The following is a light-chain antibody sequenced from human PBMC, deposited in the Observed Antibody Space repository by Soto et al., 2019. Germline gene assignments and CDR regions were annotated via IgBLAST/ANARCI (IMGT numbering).Light chain of an antibody. Sequence: EILMTQSPATLSVSPGERATLSCRASQSLNRNLAWYQQQPGPAPRRIIYGASTRASGIPARFSGSGPGTEFTLTISSLQSEDFALSYCQHYNDWPPTFTFGPGTKVDL. CDR3: QHYNDWPPTFT. CDR1: QSLNRN. V-gene: IGKV3D-15*01. J-gene: IGKJ3*01. CDR2: GAS.